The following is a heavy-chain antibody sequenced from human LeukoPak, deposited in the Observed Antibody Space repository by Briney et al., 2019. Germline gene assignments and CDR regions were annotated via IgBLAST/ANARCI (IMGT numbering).Heavy chain of an antibody. CDR3: AREHDFWSGYSD. CDR2: MNPNSGNT. D-gene: IGHD3-3*01. V-gene: IGHV1-8*01. Sequence: ASVTVSCKASGYTFTSYDINWVRQATGQGLEWMGWMNPNSGNTGYAQKFQGRITMTRNTSISTAYMELSSLRSEDTAVYYCAREHDFWSGYSDWGQGTLVTVSS. J-gene: IGHJ4*02. CDR1: GYTFTSYD.